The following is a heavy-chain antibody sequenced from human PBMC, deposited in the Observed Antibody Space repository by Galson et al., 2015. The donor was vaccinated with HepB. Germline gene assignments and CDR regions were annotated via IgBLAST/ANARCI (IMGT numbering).Heavy chain of an antibody. V-gene: IGHV5-10-1*01. CDR2: IDPSDSYT. D-gene: IGHD2-8*01. CDR1: GYSFTSYW. Sequence: QSGAEVKKPGESLRISCKGSGYSFTSYWISWVRQMPGKGLEWMGRIDPSDSYTNYSPSFQGHVTISADKSISTAYLQWSSLKASDTAMYYCARHADIVLMVYATPDYYSMDVWGQGTTVTVSS. CDR3: ARHADIVLMVYATPDYYSMDV. J-gene: IGHJ6*02.